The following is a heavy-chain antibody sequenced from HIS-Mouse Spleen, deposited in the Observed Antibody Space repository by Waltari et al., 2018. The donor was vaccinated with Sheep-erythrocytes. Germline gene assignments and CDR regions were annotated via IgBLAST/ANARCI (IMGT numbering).Heavy chain of an antibody. V-gene: IGHV1-69*04. CDR2: IIPSLDIA. J-gene: IGHJ4*02. D-gene: IGHD1-26*01. CDR1: GGTFSSYA. Sequence: QVQLVQSGAEVKKPGSSVKVSCKASGGTFSSYAISWVRQAPGQGLEWMGRIIPSLDIANYAQKCQGRVTITADKSTSTAYMELSSLRSEDTAVYYCAQTGATTPHFDYWGQGTLVTVSS. CDR3: AQTGATTPHFDY.